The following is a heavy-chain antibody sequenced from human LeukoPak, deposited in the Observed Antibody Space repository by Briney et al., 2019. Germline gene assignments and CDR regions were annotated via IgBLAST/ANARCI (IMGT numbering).Heavy chain of an antibody. CDR1: GFPFSDSW. Sequence: HPGGSLRLSCAASGFPFSDSWMHWVRQTPGKALVWVARINGDGSSTHYADFVEGRFTISRDNAKNTLYLQMNRLRDEDTAVYYCARVGSYDVWRGYYNKRSHPIDYWGQGTLVTVSS. D-gene: IGHD3-3*01. V-gene: IGHV3-74*01. J-gene: IGHJ4*02. CDR3: ARVGSYDVWRGYYNKRSHPIDY. CDR2: INGDGSST.